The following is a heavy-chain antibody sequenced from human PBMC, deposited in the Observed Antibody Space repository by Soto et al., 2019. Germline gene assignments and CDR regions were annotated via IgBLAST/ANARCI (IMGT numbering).Heavy chain of an antibody. V-gene: IGHV3-30*03. CDR2: ISYDGSKK. CDR3: ARDRRGHYDSTGYSVWRNSVYYNGMDV. D-gene: IGHD3-22*01. Sequence: QVQLVESGGGVVQPGRSLRLSCGASGFTYRSYGMHWVRQAPGKGLEWVAVISYDGSKKYYADSVKGRFTISRDNSKSTLYMEMNSLRVEDTAAYYCARDRRGHYDSTGYSVWRNSVYYNGMDVWGQGTTVTVSS. CDR1: GFTYRSYG. J-gene: IGHJ6*02.